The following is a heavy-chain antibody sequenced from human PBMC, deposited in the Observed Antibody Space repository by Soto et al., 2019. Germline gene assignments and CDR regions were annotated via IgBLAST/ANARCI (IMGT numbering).Heavy chain of an antibody. Sequence: QVQLVQSGAEVKKPGASVKVSCKASGYTFTSYGISWVRQAPGQGLEWMGWISAYNGNTNYAQKLQGRDTMTTVTSTSTAYMEPRSLRFDDTAVYYCARGSYCSSSHYDYYYDMDVWGQGTTVTVSS. CDR3: ARGSYCSSSHYDYYYDMDV. CDR2: ISAYNGNT. J-gene: IGHJ6*02. CDR1: GYTFTSYG. V-gene: IGHV1-18*01. D-gene: IGHD6-19*01.